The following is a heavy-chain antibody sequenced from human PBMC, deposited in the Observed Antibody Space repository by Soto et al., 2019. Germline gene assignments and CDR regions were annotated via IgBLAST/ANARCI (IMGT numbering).Heavy chain of an antibody. CDR3: ASPARGSGSFHYGMDV. CDR2: IIPIFGTA. J-gene: IGHJ6*02. V-gene: IGHV1-69*06. CDR1: GGTFSSYA. D-gene: IGHD3-10*01. Sequence: SVKVSCKASGGTFSSYAISWVRQAPGQGLEWMGGIIPIFGTANYAQKFQGRVTITADRSTSTAYMELSSLRSEDTAVYYCASPARGSGSFHYGMDVWGQGTTVTVSS.